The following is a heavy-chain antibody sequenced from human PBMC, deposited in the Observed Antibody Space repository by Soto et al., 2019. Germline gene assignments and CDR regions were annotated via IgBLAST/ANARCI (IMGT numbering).Heavy chain of an antibody. Sequence: HPGGSLRLSCAASGFTFSSYGMHWVRQAPGKGLEWVAVIWYDGSNKYYADSVKGRFTISRDNSKNTLYLQMNSLRAEDTAVYYCARAIRGYGAYGGYLGQGTLVTVSS. CDR1: GFTFSSYG. D-gene: IGHD5-12*01. V-gene: IGHV3-33*01. CDR2: IWYDGSNK. J-gene: IGHJ4*02. CDR3: ARAIRGYGAYGGY.